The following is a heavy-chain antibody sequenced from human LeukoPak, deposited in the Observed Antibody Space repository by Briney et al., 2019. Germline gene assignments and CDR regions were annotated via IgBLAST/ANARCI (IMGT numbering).Heavy chain of an antibody. Sequence: GGSLRLSCAASGFTFSSYSMNWVRQAPGKGLEWVSSISSSSSYIYYADSVKGRFTISRDNAKNSLYLQMNSLRAEDTAVYYCARDAYYYGSGSYHWFDPWGQGTLVTVSS. D-gene: IGHD3-10*01. J-gene: IGHJ5*02. V-gene: IGHV3-21*01. CDR3: ARDAYYYGSGSYHWFDP. CDR2: ISSSSSYI. CDR1: GFTFSSYS.